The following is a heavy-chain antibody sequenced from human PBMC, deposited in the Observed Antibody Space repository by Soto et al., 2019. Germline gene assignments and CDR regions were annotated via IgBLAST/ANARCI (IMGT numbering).Heavy chain of an antibody. CDR3: AKAMHVVPAAIRHYYYYGMDV. Sequence: PGGSLRLSCAASGFTFSSYGMHWVRQAPGKGLEWVAVISYDGSNKYYADSVKGRFTISRDNSKNTLYLQMNSLRAEDTAVYYCAKAMHVVPAAIRHYYYYGMDVWGKGTTVTVSS. J-gene: IGHJ6*04. D-gene: IGHD2-2*01. CDR1: GFTFSSYG. CDR2: ISYDGSNK. V-gene: IGHV3-30*18.